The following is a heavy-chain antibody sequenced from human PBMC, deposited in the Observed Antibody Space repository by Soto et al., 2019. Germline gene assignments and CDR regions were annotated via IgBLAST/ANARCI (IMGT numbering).Heavy chain of an antibody. V-gene: IGHV3-30*18. CDR1: GFTFSSYG. Sequence: QVQLVESGGGVVQPGRSLRLSCAASGFTFSSYGMHWVRQAPGKGLEWVAVISYDGSNKYYADSVKGRFTISRDNSKNTLYLQMNSLRAEDTAVYYCAKDRRILRFLEWLPPLDYWGQGTLVTVSS. D-gene: IGHD3-3*01. J-gene: IGHJ4*02. CDR3: AKDRRILRFLEWLPPLDY. CDR2: ISYDGSNK.